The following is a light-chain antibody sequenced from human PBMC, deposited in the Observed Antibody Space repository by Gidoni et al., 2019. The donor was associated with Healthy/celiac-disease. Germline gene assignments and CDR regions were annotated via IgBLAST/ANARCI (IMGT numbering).Light chain of an antibody. Sequence: DIQLTQSPSSLSASVGDRGTIPCRASQSISSYLNWYQQKPGKAPKLLIYAASSVQSGVPARFSGSGSGTDFTLTISSLQPEDFATYYWQQSYSTPYTFGQGTKLEIK. CDR1: QSISSY. CDR2: AAS. V-gene: IGKV1-39*01. J-gene: IGKJ2*01. CDR3: QQSYSTPYT.